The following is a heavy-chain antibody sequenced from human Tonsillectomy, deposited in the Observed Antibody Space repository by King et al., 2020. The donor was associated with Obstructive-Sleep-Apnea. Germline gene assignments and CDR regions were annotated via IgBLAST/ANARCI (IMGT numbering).Heavy chain of an antibody. CDR2: IRYDGSNK. J-gene: IGHJ4*01. D-gene: IGHD1-26*01. Sequence: VQLVESGGGVVQPGGSLRLSCAASGFTFSSYGMHWVRQAPGKGLEWVAFIRYDGSNKYYADSVKGRFTISRDNSKNTLYLQMNSLRAEDTAVYYCAKARSGSYYVRGVVTSSPSGNWGHGTLVTVSS. CDR3: AKARSGSYYVRGVVTSSPSGN. CDR1: GFTFSSYG. V-gene: IGHV3-30*02.